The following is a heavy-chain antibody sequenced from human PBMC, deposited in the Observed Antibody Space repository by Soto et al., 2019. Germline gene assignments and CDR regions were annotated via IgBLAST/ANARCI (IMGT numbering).Heavy chain of an antibody. CDR1: GFGFSSKW. D-gene: IGHD3-22*01. CDR2: INPDGSEK. Sequence: PGGSLRLSCAASGFGFSSKWMTWVRQAPGKGLEWVANINPDGSEKQYVDSVRGRFTISRDNAKNSLYLQMNSLRAEDTAVYFCAYSSAYAYFFDPWGQGTLVTVSS. J-gene: IGHJ5*02. CDR3: AYSSAYAYFFDP. V-gene: IGHV3-7*01.